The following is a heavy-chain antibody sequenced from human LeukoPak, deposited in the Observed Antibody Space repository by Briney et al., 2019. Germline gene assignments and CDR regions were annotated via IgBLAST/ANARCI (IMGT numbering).Heavy chain of an antibody. J-gene: IGHJ6*02. CDR2: IKQDGSEK. Sequence: GGSLRLSCAASGFTFSSYWMSWVRQAPGKGLEWVANIKQDGSEKYYVDSVKGRFTISRDNAKNSLYLQMNSLRAEDTAVYYCARDEPHRWLQPGRYYGMDVWGQGTTVTVSS. V-gene: IGHV3-7*01. CDR3: ARDEPHRWLQPGRYYGMDV. D-gene: IGHD5-24*01. CDR1: GFTFSSYW.